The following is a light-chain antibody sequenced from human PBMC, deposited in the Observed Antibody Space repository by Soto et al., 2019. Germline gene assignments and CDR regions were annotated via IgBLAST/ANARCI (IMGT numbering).Light chain of an antibody. Sequence: SYELTQPPSVSVSPGQTASITCSGDKLGDKYACWYQQKPGQSPVLVIYQDSKRPSGIPERFSGSNSGNTATLTISGTQAIDEADSYCQAWDSSTLYVFGTGTKLTVL. CDR3: QAWDSSTLYV. CDR1: KLGDKY. CDR2: QDS. J-gene: IGLJ1*01. V-gene: IGLV3-1*01.